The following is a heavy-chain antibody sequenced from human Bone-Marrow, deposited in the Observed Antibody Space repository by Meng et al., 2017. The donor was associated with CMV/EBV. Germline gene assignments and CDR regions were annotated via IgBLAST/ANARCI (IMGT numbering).Heavy chain of an antibody. Sequence: GGSLRLSCVASGFTFSSYSMNWVRQTPGKGLEWVSYISSSSSTKNYADSVKGRFTVSRDNAKNSLYLHMNSLTVEDTAMYYCARGYCSSTSCYFWVDVWGQGTTVTVSS. D-gene: IGHD2-2*01. J-gene: IGHJ6*02. CDR3: ARGYCSSTSCYFWVDV. V-gene: IGHV3-48*04. CDR1: GFTFSSYS. CDR2: ISSSSSTK.